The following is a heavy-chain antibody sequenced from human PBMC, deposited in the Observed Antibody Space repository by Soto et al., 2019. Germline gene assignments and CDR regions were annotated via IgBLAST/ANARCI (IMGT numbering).Heavy chain of an antibody. J-gene: IGHJ6*02. Sequence: QVQLVESGGGVVQPGRSLRLSCAASGFTFSSYGMHWVRQAPGKGLEWVAVIWYDGSNKYYADSVKGRFTISRDNSKNTLYLQMNSLRAEDTAVYYCARGTRDKHYYYDFWSGYYNRDYYYYGMDVWGQGTTVTVSS. D-gene: IGHD3-3*01. CDR2: IWYDGSNK. CDR1: GFTFSSYG. V-gene: IGHV3-33*01. CDR3: ARGTRDKHYYYDFWSGYYNRDYYYYGMDV.